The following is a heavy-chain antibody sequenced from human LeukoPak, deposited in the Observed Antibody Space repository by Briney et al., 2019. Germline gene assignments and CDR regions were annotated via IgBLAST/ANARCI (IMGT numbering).Heavy chain of an antibody. J-gene: IGHJ3*02. CDR3: ARGGGSYTGHASDI. CDR1: GFTLSSNY. CDR2: IYSGGST. V-gene: IGHV3-53*01. Sequence: PGGSLRLSCAASGFTLSSNYMSWVRQAPGKGLEWVSVIYSGGSTYYADSVKGRFTISRDNSKNTLYLQMNSLRAEDTAVYYCARGGGSYTGHASDIWGQGTMVTVSS. D-gene: IGHD1-26*01.